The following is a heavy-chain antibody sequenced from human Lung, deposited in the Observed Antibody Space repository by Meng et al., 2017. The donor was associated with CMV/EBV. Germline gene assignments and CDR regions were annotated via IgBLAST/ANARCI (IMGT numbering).Heavy chain of an antibody. CDR3: ASFPPPGKQWLVTDY. CDR2: IYHSGST. CDR1: GGSISSSNW. Sequence: QVRRLRVGPGRVKPSGTWSLPRAVSGGSISSSNWWSWGRQPPGKGLEWIGEIYHSGSTNYNPSLKSRVTISVDKSKNQFSLKLSSVTAADTAVYYCASFPPPGKQWLVTDYWGQGTLVTVSS. J-gene: IGHJ4*02. V-gene: IGHV4-4*02. D-gene: IGHD6-19*01.